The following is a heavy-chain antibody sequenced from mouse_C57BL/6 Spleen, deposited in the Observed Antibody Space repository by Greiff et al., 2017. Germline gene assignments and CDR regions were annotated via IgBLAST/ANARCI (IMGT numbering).Heavy chain of an antibody. CDR3: TRERTPDYAMDY. Sequence: EVQLQQSGTVLARPGASVKMSCKTSGYTFTSYWMHWVKQRPGQGLEWIGAIYPGNSDTSYNQKFKGKAKLTAGTSASTAYMELSSLTNEDSAVYYYTRERTPDYAMDYWGQGTSVTVSS. J-gene: IGHJ4*01. CDR1: GYTFTSYW. V-gene: IGHV1-5*01. CDR2: IYPGNSDT.